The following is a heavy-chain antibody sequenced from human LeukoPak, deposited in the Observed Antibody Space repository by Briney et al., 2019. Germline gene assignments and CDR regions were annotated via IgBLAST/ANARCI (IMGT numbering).Heavy chain of an antibody. CDR2: ISGGGT. J-gene: IGHJ4*02. Sequence: GGSLRLSCTASGFTFSSYGMSWVRRAPGKVLERVSAISGGGTYYADAVKGRFTISRDNSKNTLYLQMNSLRAEDTAVYYCAKEGNGDYYFDYWGQGTLVTVSS. V-gene: IGHV3-23*01. CDR3: AKEGNGDYYFDY. CDR1: GFTFSSYG. D-gene: IGHD4-17*01.